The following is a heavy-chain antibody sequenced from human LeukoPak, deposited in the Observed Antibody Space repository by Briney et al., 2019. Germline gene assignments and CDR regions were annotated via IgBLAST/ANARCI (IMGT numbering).Heavy chain of an antibody. V-gene: IGHV3-11*04. CDR3: ARRPYSSSWYYFDH. Sequence: PEGSLRLSCAASGFTFSDYYMSRVRRAPGKGLEWVSYISSSGSVLQYADSVKGRFTISRDNAKNSLYLQMSSLRAEDTAVYYCARRPYSSSWYYFDHWGRGTLVTVSS. CDR2: ISSSGSVL. J-gene: IGHJ4*02. D-gene: IGHD6-13*01. CDR1: GFTFSDYY.